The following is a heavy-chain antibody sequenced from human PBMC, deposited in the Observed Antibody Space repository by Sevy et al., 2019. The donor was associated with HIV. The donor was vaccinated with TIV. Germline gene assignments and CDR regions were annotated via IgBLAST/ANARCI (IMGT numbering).Heavy chain of an antibody. CDR1: GGSISSYY. Sequence: SETLSLTCTVSGGSISSYYWSWIRQPPGKGLEWIGYIYYSGSTNYNPSLKSRVTISVDTSKNQFSLKLSSVTAADTAVYYCARLGITIFGVVIITEWFDPWGQGTLVTVSS. J-gene: IGHJ5*02. CDR3: ARLGITIFGVVIITEWFDP. V-gene: IGHV4-59*08. CDR2: IYYSGST. D-gene: IGHD3-3*01.